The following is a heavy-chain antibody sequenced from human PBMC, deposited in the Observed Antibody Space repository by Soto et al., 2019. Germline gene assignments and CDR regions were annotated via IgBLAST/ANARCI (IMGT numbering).Heavy chain of an antibody. J-gene: IGHJ6*02. Sequence: ASVKVSCKASGYTFTGYYMHWVRQAPGQGLEWMGWINPNSGGTNYAQKFQGWVTMTRDTSISTAYMELSRLRSDDTAVYYCARDMYGSTYYYYGMDVCGQGTTVTGS. CDR2: INPNSGGT. V-gene: IGHV1-2*04. CDR1: GYTFTGYY. D-gene: IGHD2-2*01. CDR3: ARDMYGSTYYYYGMDV.